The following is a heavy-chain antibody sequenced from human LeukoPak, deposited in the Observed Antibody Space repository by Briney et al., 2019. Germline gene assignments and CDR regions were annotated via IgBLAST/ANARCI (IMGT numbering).Heavy chain of an antibody. CDR1: GFTFTNAW. Sequence: GGSLRLSWVDSGFTFTNAWMSWVRQAPGKGLEWISRIKSKTDGETTNYAEPVRGRFTISRDDSKSAVYLQMNSLKIEDTAVYYCTTDLGTYYHGSQRLIPIDYWGQGTLVTVSS. CDR3: TTDLGTYYHGSQRLIPIDY. D-gene: IGHD3-10*01. V-gene: IGHV3-15*01. J-gene: IGHJ4*02. CDR2: IKSKTDGETT.